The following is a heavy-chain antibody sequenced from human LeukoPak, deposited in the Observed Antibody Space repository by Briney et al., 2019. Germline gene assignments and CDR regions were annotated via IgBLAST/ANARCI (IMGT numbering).Heavy chain of an antibody. Sequence: PGGSLRLSCAASGFTFSSYGMSWVRQAPGKGLEWVSAISGSGGSTYYADSVKGRFTISRDNSKNTLYLQMNSLRAEDTAVYYCASRRITMVRGVIHIPLPFDYWGQGTLVTVSS. J-gene: IGHJ4*02. CDR3: ASRRITMVRGVIHIPLPFDY. D-gene: IGHD3-10*01. CDR1: GFTFSSYG. V-gene: IGHV3-23*01. CDR2: ISGSGGST.